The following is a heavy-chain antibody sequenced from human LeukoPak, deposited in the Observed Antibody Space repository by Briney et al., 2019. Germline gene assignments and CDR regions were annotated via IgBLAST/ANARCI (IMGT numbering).Heavy chain of an antibody. J-gene: IGHJ5*02. CDR3: ARSPVSPYGDYVESRFDP. CDR1: GYSFTSYW. CDR2: IYPGDSDT. V-gene: IGHV5-51*01. D-gene: IGHD4-17*01. Sequence: GESLKISCKGSGYSFTSYWLGWVRQMPGKGLEWMGIIYPGDSDTRYSPSFQGQVTISADKSISTAYLQWSSLKASDTAMYYCARSPVSPYGDYVESRFDPWGQGTLVTVSS.